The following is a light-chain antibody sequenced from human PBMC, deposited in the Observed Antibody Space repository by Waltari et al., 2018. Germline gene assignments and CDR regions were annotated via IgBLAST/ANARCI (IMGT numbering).Light chain of an antibody. V-gene: IGLV2-14*03. CDR2: DVS. Sequence: QSALTQPASVSGSPGQSITISCTGTSSDVGGYNYVSWYQQHPGKAPKFIIYDVSDRPSGVSNRFSGSKSGNTASLTISWLQAEDEADYYCTSYSTTTTLVFGGGTKVAVL. CDR3: TSYSTTTTLV. CDR1: SSDVGGYNY. J-gene: IGLJ2*01.